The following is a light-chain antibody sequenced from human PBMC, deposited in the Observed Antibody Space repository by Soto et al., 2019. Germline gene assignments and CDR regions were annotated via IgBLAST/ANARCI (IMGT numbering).Light chain of an antibody. V-gene: IGKV3-15*01. CDR3: QQYNTWPLT. J-gene: IGKJ5*01. CDR2: GAS. CDR1: QSVTSN. Sequence: EIVMTQSPATLSVSPGERATLSCRASQSVTSNLAWYQQKPGQAPRLLIYGASTRATGIPARFSGSGSGTEFTLTISSLQSEDFAVYHCQQYNTWPLTFGEGTRLEIK.